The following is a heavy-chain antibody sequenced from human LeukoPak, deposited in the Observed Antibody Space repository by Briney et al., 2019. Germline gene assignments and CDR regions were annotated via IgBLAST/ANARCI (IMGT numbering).Heavy chain of an antibody. CDR3: AKGEAVAGEFQH. Sequence: GGSLRLSCVASGFTFSNYGMSWVRQAPGKGLEWVSSISGSDGSTYYPDSVKGRFTISRDNSKNTLYLQMNSLRAEDTAVYYCAKGEAVAGEFQHWGQGTLVTVSS. CDR1: GFTFSNYG. V-gene: IGHV3-23*01. D-gene: IGHD6-19*01. J-gene: IGHJ1*01. CDR2: ISGSDGST.